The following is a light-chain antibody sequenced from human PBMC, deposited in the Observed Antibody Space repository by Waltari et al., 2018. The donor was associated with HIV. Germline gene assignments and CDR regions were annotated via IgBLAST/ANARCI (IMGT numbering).Light chain of an antibody. CDR2: SAS. CDR1: QDISTY. J-gene: IGKJ3*01. V-gene: IGKV1-9*01. CDR3: QQVNTYPLT. Sequence: DIQLTQSPSFLSASVGDRVILTCRASQDISTYLAWYQQKPGKAPELLIYSASTLQSGVPSRFSGGGSGPEFTLTISSLQPEDSATYFCQQVNTYPLTFGPGTKVDIK.